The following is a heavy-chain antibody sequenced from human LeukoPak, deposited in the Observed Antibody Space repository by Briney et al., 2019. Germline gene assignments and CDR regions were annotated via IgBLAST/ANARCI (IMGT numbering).Heavy chain of an antibody. D-gene: IGHD2-2*01. J-gene: IGHJ4*02. CDR3: AKDRRGYCSSTSCSPFDY. V-gene: IGHV3-23*01. Sequence: PGGSLRLSCAASGFTFSSYAMSWVRQAPGKGLEWVSATSGSGGSTYYADSVKGRFTISRDNSKNTLYLQMNSLRAEDTAVYYCAKDRRGYCSSTSCSPFDYWGQGTLVTVSS. CDR2: TSGSGGST. CDR1: GFTFSSYA.